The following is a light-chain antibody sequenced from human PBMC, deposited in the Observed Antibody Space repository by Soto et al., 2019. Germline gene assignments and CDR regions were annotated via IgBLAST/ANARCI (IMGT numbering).Light chain of an antibody. V-gene: IGKV3-15*01. J-gene: IGKJ1*01. CDR3: QQSDSTRTWT. CDR1: QSVGSN. CDR2: DAS. Sequence: EIVMTQSPATLSVSPGERITLSCSARQSVGSNLAWYQQTPGQAPRVVIYDASTRATVIPARFSGSGSGTEFTLTISSLQSEDFATYYCQQSDSTRTWTFGQGTKVDI.